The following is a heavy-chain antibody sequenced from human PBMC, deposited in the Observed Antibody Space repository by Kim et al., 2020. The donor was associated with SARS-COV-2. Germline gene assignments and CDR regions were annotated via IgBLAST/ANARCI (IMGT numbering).Heavy chain of an antibody. D-gene: IGHD3-16*01. J-gene: IGHJ4*02. V-gene: IGHV3-48*03. CDR3: ARAPLGGAYY. CDR2: VSSSGTII. Sequence: GGSLRLSCVASGFTFSNYEMNWVRQAPGKGLEWVSSVSSSGTIIYYAASVKGRFTVSRDNAKSSLYLQMNSLRVEDTAIYYCARAPLGGAYYWGQGTLVTVSS. CDR1: GFTFSNYE.